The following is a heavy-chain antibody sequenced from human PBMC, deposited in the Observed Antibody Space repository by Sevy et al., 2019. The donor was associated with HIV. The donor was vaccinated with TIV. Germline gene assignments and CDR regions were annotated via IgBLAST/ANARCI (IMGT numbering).Heavy chain of an antibody. CDR1: AYTFTTHW. D-gene: IGHD6-19*01. Sequence: GESLKITCKGSAYTFTTHWIGWVRQMPGKGMEWMGIMSPGDSDPSNSPSFKGEVTMSVDKSVSTAYLLWHSLETSDAAIYFCARLDSYSIGWSPRYYFDYWVQGTLVTVSS. V-gene: IGHV5-51*01. J-gene: IGHJ4*02. CDR3: ARLDSYSIGWSPRYYFDY. CDR2: MSPGDSDP.